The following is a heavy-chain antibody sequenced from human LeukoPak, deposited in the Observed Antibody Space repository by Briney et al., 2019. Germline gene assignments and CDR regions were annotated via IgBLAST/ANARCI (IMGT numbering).Heavy chain of an antibody. CDR3: STRGD. CDR1: GGSFSTYY. CDR2: INHSGST. J-gene: IGHJ4*02. Sequence: PSETLSLTCAVYGGSFSTYYWSWVRQPPGKGLEWIGEINHSGSTNYDPSLKSRVTISANTSKGQFSLKLTSVTAADTAVYYCSTRGDWGQGTLVTVSS. V-gene: IGHV4-34*01.